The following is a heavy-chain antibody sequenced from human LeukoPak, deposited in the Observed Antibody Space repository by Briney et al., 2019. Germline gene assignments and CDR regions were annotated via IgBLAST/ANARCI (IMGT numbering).Heavy chain of an antibody. J-gene: IGHJ4*02. V-gene: IGHV4-59*01. CDR1: GGYISSYY. D-gene: IGHD3-10*01. CDR3: ARVKGDYGSGSYSSYFDY. Sequence: PSETLSLSCTVSGGYISSYYWSWIRQPPGKGLEWIGYISYSGSTNYNPSLKSRVTISVDTSKNQFSLKVSSVTAADTAVYYCARVKGDYGSGSYSSYFDYWGQGTLVTVSS. CDR2: ISYSGST.